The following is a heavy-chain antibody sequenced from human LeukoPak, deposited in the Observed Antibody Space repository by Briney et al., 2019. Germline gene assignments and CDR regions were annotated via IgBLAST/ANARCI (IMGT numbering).Heavy chain of an antibody. CDR3: AREVRGVAAGYY. CDR2: IWYDGSNK. Sequence: GGSLRLSCAASGFTFSSYGMHWVRQAPAKGLERVAVIWYDGSNKYYADSVKGRVTTSRDNSKNTLYLQMNSLRAEDTAVYYCAREVRGVAAGYYWGQGTLVTVSS. CDR1: GFTFSSYG. V-gene: IGHV3-33*01. D-gene: IGHD3-10*01. J-gene: IGHJ4*02.